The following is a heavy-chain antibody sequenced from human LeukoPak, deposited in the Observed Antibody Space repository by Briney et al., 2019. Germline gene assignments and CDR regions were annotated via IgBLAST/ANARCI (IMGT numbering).Heavy chain of an antibody. Sequence: GGSLGLSCAASGFTFSSYAMSWVRQAPGKGLEWVSAISGSGGSTYYADSVKGRFTISRDNSKNTLYLQMNSLRAEDTAVYYCAKSGFTGAPGADYYMDVWGKGTTVTVSS. CDR3: AKSGFTGAPGADYYMDV. V-gene: IGHV3-23*01. CDR2: ISGSGGST. J-gene: IGHJ6*03. D-gene: IGHD7-27*01. CDR1: GFTFSSYA.